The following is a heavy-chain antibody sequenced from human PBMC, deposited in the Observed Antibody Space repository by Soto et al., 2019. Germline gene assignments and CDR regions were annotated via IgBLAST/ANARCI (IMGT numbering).Heavy chain of an antibody. V-gene: IGHV3-11*01. CDR2: ISSDGTLT. J-gene: IGHJ4*02. Sequence: QGQLVQSGGGLVAPGGSLRLSCAASGFTFSDHYKTWIRQAPGKGLEWVSKISSDGTLTYYADSVKGRFTVSRDNAKNSLYLQMDSLRAEDTAVYYCASDTFYYGSGFWGQGTLVTVSS. D-gene: IGHD3-10*01. CDR1: GFTFSDHY. CDR3: ASDTFYYGSGF.